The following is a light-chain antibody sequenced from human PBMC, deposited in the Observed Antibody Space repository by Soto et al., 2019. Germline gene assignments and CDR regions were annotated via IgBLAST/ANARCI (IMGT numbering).Light chain of an antibody. CDR3: NSYAGDIIRFV. V-gene: IGLV2-14*01. CDR1: SSGVGAYKY. Sequence: ALTQPASVSGSPGQSVTISCTGTSSGVGAYKYVSWYQQHPGKAPKLMIYEVSNRPSGVSNRFSGSKSGNTASLTIPGLQADDEADYYCNSYAGDIIRFVFGTGTKVTVL. CDR2: EVS. J-gene: IGLJ1*01.